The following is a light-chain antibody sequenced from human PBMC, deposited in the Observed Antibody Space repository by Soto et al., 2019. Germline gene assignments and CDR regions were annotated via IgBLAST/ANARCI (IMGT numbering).Light chain of an antibody. CDR1: SSNIGDNT. V-gene: IGLV1-44*01. Sequence: QSVLTQPPSASGTPGQRVTISCSGGSSNIGDNTVNWYQQLPGTAPKLLIYSNNQRPSGVPDRCSGSKSGTSASLDISGLQSEDEADYYCAAWDDSLFWVFGGGTKLTVL. J-gene: IGLJ3*02. CDR2: SNN. CDR3: AAWDDSLFWV.